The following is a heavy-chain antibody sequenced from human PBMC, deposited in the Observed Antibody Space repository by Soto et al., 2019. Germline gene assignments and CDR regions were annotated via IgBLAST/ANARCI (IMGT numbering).Heavy chain of an antibody. J-gene: IGHJ1*01. V-gene: IGHV3-23*01. CDR2: ISGSGGST. CDR3: AKVTREQWLVSGYFQH. CDR1: GFTFSDHY. Sequence: PGGSLRLSCAASGFTFSDHYMDWVRQAPGKGLEWVSAISGSGGSTYYADSVKGRFTISRDNSKNTLYLQMNSLRAEDTAVYYCAKVTREQWLVSGYFQHWGQGTLVTVSS. D-gene: IGHD6-19*01.